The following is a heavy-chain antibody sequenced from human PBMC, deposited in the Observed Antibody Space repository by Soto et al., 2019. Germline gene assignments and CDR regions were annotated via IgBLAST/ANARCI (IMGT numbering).Heavy chain of an antibody. D-gene: IGHD6-19*01. J-gene: IGHJ4*02. Sequence: VAVIWYDGSNKYYADSVKGRFTISRDNSKNTLYLQMNSLRAEDTAVYYCARDRAISTVAGPVDYWGQGTLVTVSS. CDR3: ARDRAISTVAGPVDY. V-gene: IGHV3-33*01. CDR2: IWYDGSNK.